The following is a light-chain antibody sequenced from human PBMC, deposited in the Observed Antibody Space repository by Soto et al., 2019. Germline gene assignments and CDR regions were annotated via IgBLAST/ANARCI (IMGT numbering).Light chain of an antibody. CDR1: QSVSSSF. Sequence: EIVLTQSSGTLSLSPGERATLSCRASQSVSSSFLAWYQQKPGQAPRLLIYGASSRAPGIPDRFSGSGSGTDFTLTISRLEPEDFAVYYCQQYGSSPPLTFGGGTKVEIK. CDR2: GAS. J-gene: IGKJ4*01. V-gene: IGKV3-20*01. CDR3: QQYGSSPPLT.